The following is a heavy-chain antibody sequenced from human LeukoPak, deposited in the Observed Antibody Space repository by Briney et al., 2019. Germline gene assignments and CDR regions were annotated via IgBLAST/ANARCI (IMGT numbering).Heavy chain of an antibody. Sequence: GASVKVSCKASGYTFTGYYMHWVRQAPGQGLEWMGWINPNSGGTNYAQKFQGRVTMTRDTSISTAYMELSRLRSDDTAVYYCARDHGYYDFWSGYYKGPFDYWGQGTLVTVSS. CDR1: GYTFTGYY. CDR2: INPNSGGT. D-gene: IGHD3-3*01. V-gene: IGHV1-2*02. CDR3: ARDHGYYDFWSGYYKGPFDY. J-gene: IGHJ4*02.